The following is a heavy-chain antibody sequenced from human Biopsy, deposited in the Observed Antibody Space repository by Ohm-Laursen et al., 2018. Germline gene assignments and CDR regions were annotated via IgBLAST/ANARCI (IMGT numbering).Heavy chain of an antibody. CDR3: ATELLPPGVGGPWLDS. J-gene: IGHJ5*01. D-gene: IGHD3-16*01. CDR1: GFTFDDYA. CDR2: ISWNSDDI. V-gene: IGHV3-9*01. Sequence: SLRLSCAASGFTFDDYAMHWVRQVPGKGLEWVSGISWNSDDIGYADSVKGRFTISRDSAKNSLYLQMNSLRAADTAIYYCATELLPPGVGGPWLDSWGQGTPVTVSS.